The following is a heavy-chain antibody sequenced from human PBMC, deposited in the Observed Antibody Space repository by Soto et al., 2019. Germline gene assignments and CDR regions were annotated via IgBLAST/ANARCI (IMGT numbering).Heavy chain of an antibody. CDR3: AKNGVVSTGIAVAGTFGY. CDR1: GGSISSGDYY. Sequence: SETLSLTCTVSGGSISSGDYYWSWIRQPPGKGLEWIGYIYYSGSTYYNPSLKSRVTISVDTSKNQFSLKLSSVTAADTAVYYCAKNGVVSTGIAVAGTFGYWGQGTLVTVSS. D-gene: IGHD6-19*01. J-gene: IGHJ4*02. V-gene: IGHV4-30-4*01. CDR2: IYYSGST.